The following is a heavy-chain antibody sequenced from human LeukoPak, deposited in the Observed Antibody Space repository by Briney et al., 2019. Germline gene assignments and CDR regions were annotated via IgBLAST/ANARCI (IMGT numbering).Heavy chain of an antibody. D-gene: IGHD3-16*01. Sequence: GGSLRLSCAASGFTFDDYAMYWVRQAPGKGLEWVSAISGSGGSTYYADSVKGRFTISRDNSKNTLYLQMNSLRAEDTAVYYCAKDFVTYHLCAFDIWGQGTMVTVSS. CDR2: ISGSGGST. CDR1: GFTFDDYA. J-gene: IGHJ3*02. CDR3: AKDFVTYHLCAFDI. V-gene: IGHV3-23*01.